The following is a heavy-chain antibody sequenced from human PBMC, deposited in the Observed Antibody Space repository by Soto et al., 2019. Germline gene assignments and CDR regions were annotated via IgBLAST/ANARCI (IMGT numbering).Heavy chain of an antibody. J-gene: IGHJ4*02. Sequence: ASVKVSCKVSGYTLTELSMHWVRQAPGKGLERMGGFDPEDGETIYAQKFQGRVTMTEDTSTDTAYMALSSLRSEDTAVYYCATADCSGGSCYHSGNLFDYWGQGTLVTVSS. D-gene: IGHD2-15*01. CDR3: ATADCSGGSCYHSGNLFDY. CDR1: GYTLTELS. CDR2: FDPEDGET. V-gene: IGHV1-24*01.